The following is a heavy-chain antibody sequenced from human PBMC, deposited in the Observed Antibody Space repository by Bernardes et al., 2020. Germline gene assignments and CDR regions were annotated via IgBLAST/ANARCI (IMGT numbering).Heavy chain of an antibody. Sequence: SETLSLTCAVYGGSFSGYYWSWIRQPPGKGLEWIGEINHSGSTNYNPSLKSRVTISVDTSKNQFSLKLSSVTAADTAVYYCASAKIRGYDFWSGYRPFDYWCQGTLVTVSS. CDR2: INHSGST. V-gene: IGHV4-34*01. D-gene: IGHD3-3*01. J-gene: IGHJ4*02. CDR3: ASAKIRGYDFWSGYRPFDY. CDR1: GGSFSGYY.